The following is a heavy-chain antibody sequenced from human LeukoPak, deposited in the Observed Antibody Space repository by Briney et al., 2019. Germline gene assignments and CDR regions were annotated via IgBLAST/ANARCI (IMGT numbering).Heavy chain of an antibody. V-gene: IGHV3-23*01. CDR2: ISGSGGGT. Sequence: GGSLRLSCAASGFTFSSSAMSWVRQAPGKGLEWVSGISGSGGGTYYADSVKGRFTISRDNAKNSLYLQMNSLRAEDTAVYYCARAAAGTSWYFDLWGRGTLVTVSS. J-gene: IGHJ2*01. CDR3: ARAAAGTSWYFDL. D-gene: IGHD6-13*01. CDR1: GFTFSSSA.